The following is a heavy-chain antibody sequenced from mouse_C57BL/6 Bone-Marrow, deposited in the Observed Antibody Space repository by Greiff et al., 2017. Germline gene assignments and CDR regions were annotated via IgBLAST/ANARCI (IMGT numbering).Heavy chain of an antibody. Sequence: VKLVESGPGLVQPSQSLSITCTVSGFSLTSYGVHWVRQSPGKGLEWLGVIWSGGSTDYNAAFISRLSISKANTKSQVFFKMISQQADATDIYYCARNNPGWFAYWGQGTLVTVSA. CDR3: ARNNPGWFAY. J-gene: IGHJ3*01. V-gene: IGHV2-2*01. CDR2: IWSGGST. CDR1: GFSLTSYG.